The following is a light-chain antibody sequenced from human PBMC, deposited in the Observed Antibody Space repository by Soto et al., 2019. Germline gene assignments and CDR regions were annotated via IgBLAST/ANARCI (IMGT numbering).Light chain of an antibody. J-gene: IGKJ2*01. CDR1: QSVSSSY. Sequence: IVLTQPPGTPSLSPGERATLSCRASQSVSSSYLAWYQQKPGQAPRLLIYGASSRATGIPDRFSGSGSGAAFTRTISRLEPEGFAVYYCQRYGSSPLYTFGQGTKLEIK. CDR3: QRYGSSPLYT. V-gene: IGKV3-20*01. CDR2: GAS.